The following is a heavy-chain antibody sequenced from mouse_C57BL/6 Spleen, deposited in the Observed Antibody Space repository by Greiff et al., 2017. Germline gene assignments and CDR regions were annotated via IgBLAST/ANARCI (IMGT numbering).Heavy chain of an antibody. Sequence: EVKLMESGGGLVKPGGSLKLSCAASGFTFSSYTMSWVRQTPEKRLEWVATISGGGGNTYYPDSVKGRFTISRDNAKNTLYLQMSSLRSEDTALYYCARSSFDLTAMDYWGQGTSVTVSS. V-gene: IGHV5-9*01. CDR2: ISGGGGNT. J-gene: IGHJ4*01. CDR1: GFTFSSYT. D-gene: IGHD1-3*01. CDR3: ARSSFDLTAMDY.